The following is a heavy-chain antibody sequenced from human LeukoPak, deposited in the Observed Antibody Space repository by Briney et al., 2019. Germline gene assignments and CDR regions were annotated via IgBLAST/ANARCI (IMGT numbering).Heavy chain of an antibody. D-gene: IGHD2-2*01. CDR3: ARTIVVVPAAWYWFDP. CDR2: INHSGST. Sequence: SETLSLTCAVYGGSFSGYYWSWIRQPPGKGLEWIGEINHSGSTNCNPSLKSRVTISVDTSKNQFSLKLSSVAAADTAVYYCARTIVVVPAAWYWFDPWGQGTLVTVSS. V-gene: IGHV4-34*01. CDR1: GGSFSGYY. J-gene: IGHJ5*02.